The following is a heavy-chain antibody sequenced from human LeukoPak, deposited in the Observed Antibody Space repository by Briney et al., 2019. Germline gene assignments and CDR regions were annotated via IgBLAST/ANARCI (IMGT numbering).Heavy chain of an antibody. CDR3: ARVIPQGPYYYHGMDV. D-gene: IGHD3-16*01. J-gene: IGHJ6*02. CDR1: GYTFINYG. Sequence: ASVKVSCKASGYTFINYGIIWVRQAPGQGLEWMGWISANNGNTNYAQKLQDRVTMTPNTSTSTAYMELRSLRSDDTALYYCARVIPQGPYYYHGMDVWGQGTTVTVSS. CDR2: ISANNGNT. V-gene: IGHV1-18*01.